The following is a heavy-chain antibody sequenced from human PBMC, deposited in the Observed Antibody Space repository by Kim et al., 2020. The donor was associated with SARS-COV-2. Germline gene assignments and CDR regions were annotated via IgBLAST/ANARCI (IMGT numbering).Heavy chain of an antibody. CDR2: ISYDGSNK. D-gene: IGHD5-18*01. V-gene: IGHV3-30*18. CDR1: GFTFSSYG. J-gene: IGHJ4*02. Sequence: GGSLRLSCAASGFTFSSYGMHWVRQAPGKGLEWVAVISYDGSNKYYADSVKGRFTISRDNSKNTLYLQMNSLRAEDTAVYYCAKEEAYPAYTAMVTWGQGTLVTVSS. CDR3: AKEEAYPAYTAMVT.